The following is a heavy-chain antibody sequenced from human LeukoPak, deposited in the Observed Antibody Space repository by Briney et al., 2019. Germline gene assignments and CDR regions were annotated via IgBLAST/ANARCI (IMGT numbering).Heavy chain of an antibody. V-gene: IGHV4-34*01. D-gene: IGHD6-19*01. CDR2: INHSGST. Sequence: PSETLSLTCAVYGGSFSGYYWSWIRQPPGKGLEWIGEINHSGSTNYNPSLKSRVTISVDTSKNQFSLKLSSVTAADTAVYYCARGGQWLAGDAFGIWGQGTMVTVSS. J-gene: IGHJ3*02. CDR1: GGSFSGYY. CDR3: ARGGQWLAGDAFGI.